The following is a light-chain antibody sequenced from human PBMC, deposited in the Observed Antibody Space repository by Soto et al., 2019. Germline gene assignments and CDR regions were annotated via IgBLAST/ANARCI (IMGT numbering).Light chain of an antibody. J-gene: IGLJ3*02. V-gene: IGLV2-23*02. CDR2: GVT. Sequence: QSALTQPASVSGSPGQSITISCTGSSSDVGYYNLVSWYQQHPGKAPQLMIYGVTKRPSGVSNRFSGSKSGNTASLTISGLQAEDEAEYYCCSYAGSSTLVFGGGTKLTVL. CDR1: SSDVGYYNL. CDR3: CSYAGSSTLV.